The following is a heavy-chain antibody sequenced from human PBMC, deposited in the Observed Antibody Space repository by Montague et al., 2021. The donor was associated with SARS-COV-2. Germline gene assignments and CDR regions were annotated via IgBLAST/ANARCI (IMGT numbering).Heavy chain of an antibody. D-gene: IGHD3-9*01. Sequence: SLRLSCAASGFTFSSYAMHWVRQAPGKGLEWVAVISYDGSNKYYADSVKGRLTISRDNSKNTLYLQMNSLRAEDTAVYYCAREYYDILTGYLAHYYYYGMDVWGQGATVTVSS. CDR1: GFTFSSYA. CDR2: ISYDGSNK. J-gene: IGHJ6*02. CDR3: AREYYDILTGYLAHYYYYGMDV. V-gene: IGHV3-30-3*01.